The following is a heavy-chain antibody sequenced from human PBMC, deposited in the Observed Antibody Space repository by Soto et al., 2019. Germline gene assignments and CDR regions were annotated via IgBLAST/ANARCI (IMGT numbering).Heavy chain of an antibody. D-gene: IGHD4-4*01. CDR2: ISYDGSNK. V-gene: IGHV3-30-3*01. CDR1: GFTFSSYA. Sequence: QVQLVESGGGVVQPGRSLRLSCAASGFTFSSYAMHWVRQAPGKGLEWVAVISYDGSNKYYADSVKGRFTISRDNSKNXXYLQMNSLRAEDTAVYYCARGPYSNYPYYYSGMDVWGQGTTVTVSS. CDR3: ARGPYSNYPYYYSGMDV. J-gene: IGHJ6*02.